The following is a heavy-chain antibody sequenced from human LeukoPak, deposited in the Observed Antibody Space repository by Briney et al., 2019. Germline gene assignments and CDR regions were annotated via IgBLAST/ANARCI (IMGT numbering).Heavy chain of an antibody. V-gene: IGHV3-64D*06. Sequence: GGSLRLSCSVSGFTFSTYVMHWVRQAPGKGLDYASAISSNGDNTYYADSVKGRFTISRDNSKNTLYLQMSSLRADDTAVYYCVRGTGYWGQGTLDTVSS. J-gene: IGHJ4*02. CDR3: VRGTGY. CDR2: ISSNGDNT. CDR1: GFTFSTYV.